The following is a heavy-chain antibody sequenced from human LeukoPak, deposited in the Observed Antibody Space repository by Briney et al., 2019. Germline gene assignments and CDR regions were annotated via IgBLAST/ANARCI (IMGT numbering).Heavy chain of an antibody. CDR1: GFSFSNYA. V-gene: IGHV3-23*01. Sequence: GGSLRLSCAASGFSFSNYAMSWVRQAPGKGLEWVSAISGSGGSTYYADSVKGRFTISRDNSKNTLYLQMNSLRAEDTAVYYCAKDMGGTSFAFGIWGQGTMVTVSS. J-gene: IGHJ3*02. CDR2: ISGSGGST. CDR3: AKDMGGTSFAFGI. D-gene: IGHD1-1*01.